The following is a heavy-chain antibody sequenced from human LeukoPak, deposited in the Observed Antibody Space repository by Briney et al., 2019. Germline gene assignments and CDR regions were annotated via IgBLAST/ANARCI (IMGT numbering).Heavy chain of an antibody. J-gene: IGHJ4*02. D-gene: IGHD6-6*01. CDR1: GFTFSNYA. CDR3: ARWATSFDL. Sequence: GGSLRLSCEASGFTFSNYAMSWVRQAPGKGLEWVANIKQDGSDKYYVDSVTGRFTISRDNAKNSLYLQMNSLRAEDTAVYYCARWATSFDLWGQGTLVTVSS. CDR2: IKQDGSDK. V-gene: IGHV3-7*01.